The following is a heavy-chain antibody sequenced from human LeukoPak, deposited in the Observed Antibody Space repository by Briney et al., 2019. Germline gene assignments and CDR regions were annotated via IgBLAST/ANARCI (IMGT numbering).Heavy chain of an antibody. V-gene: IGHV1-69*13. D-gene: IGHD3-22*01. CDR1: GGTFSSYA. J-gene: IGHJ4*02. Sequence: ASVKLSCKASGGTFSSYAISWVRQAPGQGLEWMGGIIPIFGTANYAQKFQGRVTITADESTSTAYMELSSLRSEDTAVYYCARAGHYYYDSSGYSYDYWGQGTLVTVSS. CDR3: ARAGHYYYDSSGYSYDY. CDR2: IIPIFGTA.